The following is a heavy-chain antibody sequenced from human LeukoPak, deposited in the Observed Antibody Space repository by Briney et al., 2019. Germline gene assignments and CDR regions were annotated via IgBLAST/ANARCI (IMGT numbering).Heavy chain of an antibody. CDR2: ISYDGSNK. D-gene: IGHD2-21*01. J-gene: IGHJ4*02. CDR1: GFTFSSYA. CDR3: ARGHIVVVIASSGDFDF. Sequence: GGSLRLSCAASGFTFSSYAMHWVRQAPGKGLEWVAIISYDGSNKYYADSMRGRFTISRDNSKNTLYLEMNSLRAEDTAVYYCARGHIVVVIASSGDFDFWGQGTLVTVSS. V-gene: IGHV3-30-3*01.